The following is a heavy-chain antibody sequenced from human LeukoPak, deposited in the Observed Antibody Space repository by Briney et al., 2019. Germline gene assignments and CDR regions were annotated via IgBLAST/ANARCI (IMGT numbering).Heavy chain of an antibody. J-gene: IGHJ6*03. CDR1: GFTFSSYA. Sequence: GGSLRLSCAASGFTFSSYAMTWVRQAPGKALEWVSTISGSGDTTYYAYSVAGRFTISRDNSKNTVFLQMNSLRADDTAVYYCARAVRAGHRPVYTCYYMDVWGKGTTVTVSS. CDR3: ARAVRAGHRPVYTCYYMDV. V-gene: IGHV3-23*01. D-gene: IGHD5/OR15-5a*01. CDR2: ISGSGDTT.